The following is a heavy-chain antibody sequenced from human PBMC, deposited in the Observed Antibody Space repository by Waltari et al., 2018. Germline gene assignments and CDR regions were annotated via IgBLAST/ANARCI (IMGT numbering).Heavy chain of an antibody. J-gene: IGHJ6*02. D-gene: IGHD3-9*01. Sequence: QVQLVQSGAEVKKPGASVKVSCKASGYSFTNYDINWVRQATGQGLEWMGWMNPNSGHTAYAQNLQGRVTLTTNNSTSTAYLELSSLRSEDTAVYYCARMRVDDGMDVWGQGTTVTVSS. CDR3: ARMRVDDGMDV. CDR2: MNPNSGHT. CDR1: GYSFTNYD. V-gene: IGHV1-8*01.